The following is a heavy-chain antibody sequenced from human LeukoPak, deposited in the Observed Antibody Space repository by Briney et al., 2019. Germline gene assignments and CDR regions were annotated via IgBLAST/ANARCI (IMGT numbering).Heavy chain of an antibody. CDR1: GYTFTSYG. CDR2: INPNSGGT. V-gene: IGHV1-2*02. Sequence: ASVKVSCKASGYTFTSYGISWVRQAPGQGLEWMGWINPNSGGTNYAQKFQGRVTMTRDTSISTAYMELSRLRSDDTAVYYCARGLILITFGGVIVTTSDAFDIWGQGTMVTVSS. CDR3: ARGLILITFGGVIVTTSDAFDI. D-gene: IGHD3-16*02. J-gene: IGHJ3*02.